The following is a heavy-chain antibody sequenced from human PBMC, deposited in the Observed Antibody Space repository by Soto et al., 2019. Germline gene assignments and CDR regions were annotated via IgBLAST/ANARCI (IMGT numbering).Heavy chain of an antibody. CDR2: ISGGGNDR. CDR1: GFPFSSYA. Sequence: VQLLESGGSLVQPGGSLTLSCAASGFPFSSYAMSWVRQTPEKGLEWVAGISGGGNDRYYADFVQGRFTFSRDNSRNILYLQMNSLRVDDTAVYYCARDGNYHEFWGQGTLVTVSS. V-gene: IGHV3-23*01. CDR3: ARDGNYHEF. J-gene: IGHJ4*02. D-gene: IGHD1-1*01.